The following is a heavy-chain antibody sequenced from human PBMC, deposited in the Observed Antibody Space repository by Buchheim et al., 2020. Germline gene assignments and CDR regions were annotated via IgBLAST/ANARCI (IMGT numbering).Heavy chain of an antibody. Sequence: QVQLVQSGAEVKKPGASVKVSCKASGYTFTGYYMHWVRQAPGQGLEWMGWIHPNSGGTNYAQKFQGWVTMTRDTSISTAYMELNRLRSDDTAVYYCAREGCSSTSCYDYYYGMDVWGQGTT. D-gene: IGHD2-2*01. CDR3: AREGCSSTSCYDYYYGMDV. CDR1: GYTFTGYY. V-gene: IGHV1-2*04. J-gene: IGHJ6*02. CDR2: IHPNSGGT.